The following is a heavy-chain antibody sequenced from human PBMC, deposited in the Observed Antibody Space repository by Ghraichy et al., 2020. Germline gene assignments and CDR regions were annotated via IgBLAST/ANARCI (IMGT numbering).Heavy chain of an antibody. CDR1: GGSFSDYY. CDR3: ARGARPQSCYAWCFARYFDL. V-gene: IGHV4-34*01. D-gene: IGHD2-2*01. CDR2: INHSGST. Sequence: ESLNISCAVYGGSFSDYYWSWIRQPPGKGLEWIGEINHSGSTNYNPSLKSRVTISVDTSKNQFSLKLSSVIAADTAVYYCARGARPQSCYAWCFARYFDLWGRGTLVTVSS. J-gene: IGHJ2*01.